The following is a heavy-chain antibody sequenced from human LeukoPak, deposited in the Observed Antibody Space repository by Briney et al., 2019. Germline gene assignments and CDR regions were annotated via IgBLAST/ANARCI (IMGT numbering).Heavy chain of an antibody. V-gene: IGHV1-18*01. Sequence: ASVTVSCKASGYTFTNYGISWVRQAPGQGLEWMGWISAYNGDTNYAQKLQGRVTMTTDTSTSTAYMELRSLRSDDTAVYYCARVSSDIKYPGIAAAGVSYLYYYMDAWGKGTTVTVSS. CDR2: ISAYNGDT. J-gene: IGHJ6*03. CDR1: GYTFTNYG. CDR3: ARVSSDIKYPGIAAAGVSYLYYYMDA. D-gene: IGHD6-13*01.